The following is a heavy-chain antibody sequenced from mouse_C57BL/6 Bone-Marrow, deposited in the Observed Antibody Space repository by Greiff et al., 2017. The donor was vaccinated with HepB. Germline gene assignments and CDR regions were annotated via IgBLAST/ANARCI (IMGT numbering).Heavy chain of an antibody. V-gene: IGHV8-12*01. CDR2: IYWDDDK. CDR1: GFSLSTSGMG. D-gene: IGHD3-2*02. CDR3: ARSRTTAQASRPHFDY. J-gene: IGHJ2*01. Sequence: QVTLKESGPGILQSSQTLSLTCSFSGFSLSTSGMGVSWIRQPSGKGLEWLAHIYWDDDKRYNPSLKSRLTISKDTSRNQVFLKITSVDTADTATYYCARSRTTAQASRPHFDYWGQGTTLTVSS.